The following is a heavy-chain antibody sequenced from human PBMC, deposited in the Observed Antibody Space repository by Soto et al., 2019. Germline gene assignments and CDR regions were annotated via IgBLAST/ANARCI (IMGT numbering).Heavy chain of an antibody. CDR1: GFTFRIYA. CDR2: IRAHNGDA. J-gene: IGHJ4*02. CDR3: ARLTGFISPFPDY. Sequence: QVLLMQSGGEVKKPGDSVKVSCKASGFTFRIYAIAWVRQAPGQGLEWMGWIRAHNGDANYAQNFQDRVTMTADTSTNTAYLELRSLGTDYTAVYYCARLTGFISPFPDYWGQGTLVSVSS. D-gene: IGHD3-16*02. V-gene: IGHV1-18*04.